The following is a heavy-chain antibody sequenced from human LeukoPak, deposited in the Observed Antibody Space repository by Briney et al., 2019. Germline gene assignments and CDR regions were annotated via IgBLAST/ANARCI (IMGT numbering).Heavy chain of an antibody. CDR3: ARVRSYGSGNWGAFDI. CDR2: INWNGGST. V-gene: IGHV3-20*04. CDR1: GFTFDDYG. D-gene: IGHD3-10*01. Sequence: PGGSLRLSCAASGFTFDDYGMSWVRQAPGKGLEWVSGINWNGGSTGYADSVKGRFTISRDNAKNSLYLQMNSLRAEDTALYYCARVRSYGSGNWGAFDIWGQGTMITVSS. J-gene: IGHJ3*02.